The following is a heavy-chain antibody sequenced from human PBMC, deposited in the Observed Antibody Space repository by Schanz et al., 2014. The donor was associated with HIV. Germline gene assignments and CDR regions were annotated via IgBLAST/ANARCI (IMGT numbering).Heavy chain of an antibody. J-gene: IGHJ4*02. V-gene: IGHV1-46*01. CDR2: INPRGGNT. CDR3: ARLSPSGSFDY. CDR1: GGTLSNYA. D-gene: IGHD1-26*01. Sequence: QVQLVQSGAEVRKPGASVKVSCKAFGGTLSNYAISWVRQAPGQGLEWMGVINPRGGNTTYAQKSQGRVTMTRDTSMSTVYMELSSLRFDDTAVYYCARLSPSGSFDYWGQGTLVIVSS.